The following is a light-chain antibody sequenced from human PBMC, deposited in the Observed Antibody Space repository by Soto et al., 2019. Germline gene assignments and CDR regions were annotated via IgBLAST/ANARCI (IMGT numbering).Light chain of an antibody. CDR1: SSDVGGYNY. CDR3: SSSAGSLQFVV. V-gene: IGLV2-8*01. J-gene: IGLJ2*01. CDR2: EVS. Sequence: QSALTQPPSASGSPGQSVTISCTGTSSDVGGYNYVSWYQQHPGKAPKLMIYEVSKRPSGVPDRFSGSKSGNTASLTVSGLQAEDEADYYSSSSAGSLQFVVFGGGTKLTVL.